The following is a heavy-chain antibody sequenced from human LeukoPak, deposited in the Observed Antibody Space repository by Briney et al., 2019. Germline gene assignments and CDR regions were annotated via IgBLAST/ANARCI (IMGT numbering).Heavy chain of an antibody. V-gene: IGHV3-30*03. CDR3: ARGSLVQLGDY. D-gene: IGHD1-1*01. J-gene: IGHJ4*02. CDR2: ISYDGSNK. Sequence: GGSLRLSCAASGFTFSSYGMHWVRQAPGKGLEWVAVISYDGSNKYYADSVKGRFTISRDNSKNTLYLQMNSLRAEDTAVYYCARGSLVQLGDYWGQGTLVTVSS. CDR1: GFTFSSYG.